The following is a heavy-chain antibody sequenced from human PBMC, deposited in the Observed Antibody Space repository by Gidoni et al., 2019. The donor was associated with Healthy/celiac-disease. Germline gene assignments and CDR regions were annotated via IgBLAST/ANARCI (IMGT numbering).Heavy chain of an antibody. CDR2: IYYSGST. V-gene: IGHV4-59*01. CDR3: ARADGDTAMVIDY. J-gene: IGHJ4*02. CDR1: GGSISSYY. D-gene: IGHD5-18*01. Sequence: QVQLQESGPGLVKPSETLSLTCTVSGGSISSYYWSWIRQPPGKGLEWIGYIYYSGSTNYNPSLKSRVTISVDTSKNQFSLKLSSVTAADTAVYYCARADGDTAMVIDYWGQGTLVTVSS.